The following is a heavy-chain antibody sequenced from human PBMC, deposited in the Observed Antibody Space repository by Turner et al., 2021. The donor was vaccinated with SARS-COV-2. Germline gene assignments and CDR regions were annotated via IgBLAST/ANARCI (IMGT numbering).Heavy chain of an antibody. D-gene: IGHD1-26*01. CDR1: GFTFTSYA. J-gene: IGHJ4*02. CDR3: ARGHSGNYYYFDY. Sequence: QVQLVESGRGVVQPGRSLRRSCAASGFTFTSYAIHWVRQAASKGLGWVALKSNDGSNKYYADSVKGRFTISRDNSKNTLFLQMNSLRTEDTAVYYCARGHSGNYYYFDYWGQGTLVTVSS. CDR2: KSNDGSNK. V-gene: IGHV3-30-3*01.